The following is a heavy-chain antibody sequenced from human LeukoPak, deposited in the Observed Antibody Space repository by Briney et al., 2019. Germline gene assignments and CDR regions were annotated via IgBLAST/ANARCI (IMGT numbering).Heavy chain of an antibody. D-gene: IGHD6-19*01. J-gene: IGHJ4*02. CDR3: AKSSRYGTGWYGRIDY. Sequence: PGGSLRLSCAASGFTFSSHAMSWVRQAPGKGLEWVSAISDRGDNKQYTDSVKGRLTISRDNSKNTLYLQMNSLGADDTAVYYCAKSSRYGTGWYGRIDYWGQGTLVTVS. V-gene: IGHV3-23*01. CDR2: ISDRGDNK. CDR1: GFTFSSHA.